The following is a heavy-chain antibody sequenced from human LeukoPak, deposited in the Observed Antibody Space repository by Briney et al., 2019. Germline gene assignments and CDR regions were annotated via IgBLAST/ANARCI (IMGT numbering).Heavy chain of an antibody. CDR3: AKDGGIYYDSSGLES. J-gene: IGHJ4*02. Sequence: PGGSLRLSCAASGFTFSSYGMHWVRQAPGKGLEWVAFIRYDGSNKYYADSVKGRFTISRDNSKNTLYLQMNSLRAEDTAVYYCAKDGGIYYDSSGLESWGQGTLVTVSS. D-gene: IGHD3-22*01. CDR2: IRYDGSNK. V-gene: IGHV3-30*02. CDR1: GFTFSSYG.